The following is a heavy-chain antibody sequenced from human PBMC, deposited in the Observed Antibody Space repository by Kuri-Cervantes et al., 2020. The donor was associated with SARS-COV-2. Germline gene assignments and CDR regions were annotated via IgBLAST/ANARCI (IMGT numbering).Heavy chain of an antibody. Sequence: SETLSLTCTVSGGSLSGHHWSWNRQLPGTGLEWIGFVFYTGGTKYNPSLESRLTISGDTSKNQFSLKLNSVTAADTAVYYCARQLMTTVTRGPYYFDYWGQGTLVTGSS. D-gene: IGHD4-17*01. CDR2: VFYTGGT. CDR1: GGSLSGHH. V-gene: IGHV4-59*08. CDR3: ARQLMTTVTRGPYYFDY. J-gene: IGHJ4*02.